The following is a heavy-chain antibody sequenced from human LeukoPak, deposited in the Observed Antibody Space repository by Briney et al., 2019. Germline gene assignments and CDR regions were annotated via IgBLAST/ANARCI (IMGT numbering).Heavy chain of an antibody. J-gene: IGHJ4*02. CDR1: RVSISSYY. V-gene: IGHV4-4*07. Sequence: SETLSLTCTVSRVSISSYYWSWIRQPAGKGLEWIGRIYTSGSTTYNPSLKSRVTVSVDKSKNQFSLNLSSVTAADTAVYYCAGTDLGYCSSTSCQDLDYWGQGTLVTVSS. CDR3: AGTDLGYCSSTSCQDLDY. CDR2: IYTSGST. D-gene: IGHD2-2*01.